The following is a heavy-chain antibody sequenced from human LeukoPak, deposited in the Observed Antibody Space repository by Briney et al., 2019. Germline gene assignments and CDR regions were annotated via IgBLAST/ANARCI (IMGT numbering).Heavy chain of an antibody. J-gene: IGHJ4*02. Sequence: PGGSLTLSCAASGFLNCVYWMMCLRQAPGRGLEGGANIKVDGSEKRYGDSVKGRLTISRDNTKNSWYLQMNSPRAEDTAVYYCASGDKLDYWGQGTLVTVSS. CDR2: IKVDGSEK. V-gene: IGHV3-7*01. CDR1: GFLNCVYW. CDR3: ASGDKLDY.